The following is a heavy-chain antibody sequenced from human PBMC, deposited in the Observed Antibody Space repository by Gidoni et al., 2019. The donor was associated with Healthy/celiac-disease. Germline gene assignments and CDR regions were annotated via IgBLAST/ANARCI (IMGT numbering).Heavy chain of an antibody. Sequence: EVHLVESGGGLVQPGRSLRLSCTGSGFTFGDYAMSWVRQAPGKGLEWVVFIRNKAYRGTTEYAASVKGRFTISRDDSKSIAYLQMNSLKTEDTAVYYCARETGGYLDYWGQGTLVTVSS. V-gene: IGHV3-49*04. D-gene: IGHD2-2*01. CDR2: IRNKAYRGTT. J-gene: IGHJ4*02. CDR3: ARETGGYLDY. CDR1: GFTFGDYA.